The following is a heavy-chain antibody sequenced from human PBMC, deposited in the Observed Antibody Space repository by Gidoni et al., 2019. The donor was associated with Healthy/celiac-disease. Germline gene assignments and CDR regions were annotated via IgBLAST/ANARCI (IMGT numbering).Heavy chain of an antibody. D-gene: IGHD2-15*01. V-gene: IGHV5-10-1*01. J-gene: IGHJ5*02. CDR1: GYSFTSYW. CDR2: IDPSDSYT. CDR3: ARQDPLIVVVVAATFDP. Sequence: EVQLVQSGAEVKKPGESLRISCKGSGYSFTSYWISWVRQMPGKGLEWMGRIDPSDSYTNYSPAFQGHVTISADKSISTAYLQWSSLKASDTAMYYCARQDPLIVVVVAATFDPWGQGTLVTVSS.